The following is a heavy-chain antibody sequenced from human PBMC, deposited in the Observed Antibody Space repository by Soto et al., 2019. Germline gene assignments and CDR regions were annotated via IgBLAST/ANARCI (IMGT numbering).Heavy chain of an antibody. CDR2: INPSGGST. CDR3: ARGYYYDSSGYYLWFDP. V-gene: IGHV1-46*01. Sequence: QVQLVQSGAEVKKPGASVKVSCKASGYTFTSYYMHWVRQAPGQGLEWMGIINPSGGSTSYAQKFQGRVTMTRDTSPSTVYMQLSSLRSEDTAVYYCARGYYYDSSGYYLWFDPWGQGTLVTVSS. CDR1: GYTFTSYY. J-gene: IGHJ5*02. D-gene: IGHD3-22*01.